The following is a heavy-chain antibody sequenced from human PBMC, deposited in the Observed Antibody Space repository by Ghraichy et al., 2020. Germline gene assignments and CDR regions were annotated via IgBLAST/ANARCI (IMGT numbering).Heavy chain of an antibody. V-gene: IGHV3-7*04. J-gene: IGHJ4*02. CDR2: IKQDGSEK. CDR1: GFTFSSYW. Sequence: GGSLRLSCAASGFTFSSYWMSWVRQAPGKGLEWVANIKQDGSEKYYVDSVKGRFTISRDNAKNSLYLQMNSLRAEDTAVYYCARDLSLVWAAAASGYFDYWGQGTLVTVSS. D-gene: IGHD6-13*01. CDR3: ARDLSLVWAAAASGYFDY.